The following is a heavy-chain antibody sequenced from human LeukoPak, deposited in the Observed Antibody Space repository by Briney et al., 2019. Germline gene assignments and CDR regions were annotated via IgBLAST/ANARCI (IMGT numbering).Heavy chain of an antibody. J-gene: IGHJ4*02. V-gene: IGHV3-49*04. D-gene: IGHD4-11*01. CDR1: GFTFDDYT. Sequence: GGSLRLSCTTSGFTFDDYTMSWVRQAPGKGLEWVGFIRSKAFGGTTEYAVSVKGRFTISRDDSKGIAYQQMNSLKIEDTAMYYCSRAPYSNYVNLDYWGQGTLVTVSS. CDR3: SRAPYSNYVNLDY. CDR2: IRSKAFGGTT.